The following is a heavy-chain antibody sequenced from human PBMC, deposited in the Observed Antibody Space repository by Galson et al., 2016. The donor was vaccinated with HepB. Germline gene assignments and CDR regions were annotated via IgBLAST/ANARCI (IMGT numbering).Heavy chain of an antibody. D-gene: IGHD4-17*01. J-gene: IGHJ6*02. CDR1: GFTFSDYY. CDR3: ARDGGWSDYGDHYGLDV. Sequence: SLRLSCAASGFTFSDYYMDWVRQAPGKGLEWVGLIRNNANGYTTEYAASVKDRFSISRDDSKNSLYLRMNSLKTVDTAVYYCARDGGWSDYGDHYGLDVWGQGTTVVVSS. CDR2: IRNNANGYTT. V-gene: IGHV3-72*01.